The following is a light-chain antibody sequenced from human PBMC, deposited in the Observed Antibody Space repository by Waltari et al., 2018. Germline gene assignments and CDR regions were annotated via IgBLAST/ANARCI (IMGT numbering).Light chain of an antibody. CDR2: GNN. Sequence: QSILPQPPSVSGAPGQKVTISCTGGSSNIGADMDVHWYQQLPGAAPKLLIFGNNNRPSGVPDRFSGSKSGTSASLDITGLQAEDEADYYCQSYDSSLSGSGVFGGGTKLTVL. CDR1: SSNIGADMD. J-gene: IGLJ3*02. CDR3: QSYDSSLSGSGV. V-gene: IGLV1-40*01.